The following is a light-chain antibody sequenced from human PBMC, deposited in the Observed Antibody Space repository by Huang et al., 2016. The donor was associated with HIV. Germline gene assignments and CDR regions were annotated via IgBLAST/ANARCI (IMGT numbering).Light chain of an antibody. CDR1: QSVSSSY. CDR3: QQYGSSPLIT. V-gene: IGKV3-20*01. CDR2: GAS. J-gene: IGKJ5*01. Sequence: EIVLTQSPGTLSLSPGERATLSCRASQSVSSSYLAWYQQKAGQAPRLLLYGASSRDTGIPDRFSGSGSVTDFTLTISRLEPADFAVYYCQQYGSSPLITFGQGTRLEIK.